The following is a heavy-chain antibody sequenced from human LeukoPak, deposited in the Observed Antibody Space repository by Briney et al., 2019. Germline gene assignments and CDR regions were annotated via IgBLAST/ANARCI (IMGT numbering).Heavy chain of an antibody. Sequence: GASVKVSCKTSGNTFTEFYFHWVRQAPGQGLEWVGWINANTGGTRFAQKFQGRVSLTRDSSINTAYMEMNSLRSDDTAVFYCASVRGVGNPFFGNWGQGTLVTVSS. D-gene: IGHD3-10*01. J-gene: IGHJ4*02. CDR1: GNTFTEFY. CDR2: INANTGGT. V-gene: IGHV1-2*02. CDR3: ASVRGVGNPFFGN.